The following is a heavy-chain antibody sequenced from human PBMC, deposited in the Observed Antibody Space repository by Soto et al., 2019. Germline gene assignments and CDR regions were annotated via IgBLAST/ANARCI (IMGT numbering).Heavy chain of an antibody. V-gene: IGHV1-69*06. Sequence: SVKVPCKVSGSRFSNYVISWVRQAPGHGLEWLGRIIPIFNSTKYAQSFQGRVTITADKSTSTASLELSSLRSDDTAVYYCAREGRGKKAGYNGLVSLGYWGQGTLVTVSS. D-gene: IGHD2-2*02. CDR2: IIPIFNST. CDR1: GSRFSNYV. CDR3: AREGRGKKAGYNGLVSLGY. J-gene: IGHJ4*02.